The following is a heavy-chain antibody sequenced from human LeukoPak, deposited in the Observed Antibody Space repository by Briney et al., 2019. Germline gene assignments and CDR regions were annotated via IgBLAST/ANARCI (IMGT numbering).Heavy chain of an antibody. CDR3: AKDLNYYGSGSYSHYYYYGMDV. CDR1: GFTFSSYA. D-gene: IGHD3-10*01. Sequence: GGSLRLSCAASGFTFSSYAMSWVRQAPGKGLEWVSAISGSGGSTYYADSVKGRFTISRDNSKNTLSMPMNSLRAEDTAVYYCAKDLNYYGSGSYSHYYYYGMDVWGQGTTVTVSS. J-gene: IGHJ6*02. CDR2: ISGSGGST. V-gene: IGHV3-23*01.